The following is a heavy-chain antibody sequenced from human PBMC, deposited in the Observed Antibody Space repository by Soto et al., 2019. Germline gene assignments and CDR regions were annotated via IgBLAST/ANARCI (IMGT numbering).Heavy chain of an antibody. CDR3: ASEETLGYCSGGSCHNVTHDAFDI. CDR1: GGSISSYY. D-gene: IGHD2-15*01. CDR2: IYYSGST. Sequence: PSETLSLTCTISGGSISSYYWSWLRQPPGKGLEWIGYIYYSGSTNYNPSLKSRVTISVDTSKNQFSLKLSSVTAADTAVYYCASEETLGYCSGGSCHNVTHDAFDIWGQGTMVTVSS. J-gene: IGHJ3*02. V-gene: IGHV4-59*12.